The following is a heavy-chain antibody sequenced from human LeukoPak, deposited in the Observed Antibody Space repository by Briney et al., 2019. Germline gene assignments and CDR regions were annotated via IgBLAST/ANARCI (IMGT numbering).Heavy chain of an antibody. CDR1: GGSFSGYY. J-gene: IGHJ3*02. Sequence: SETLSLTCAVYGGSFSGYYWSWIRQPPGKGVEWIGEINHSGSTNYNPSLKSRVTISVDTSKNQFSLKLSSVTAADTAVYYCARIDIMGFGDIHQIDAFDIWGQGTMVTVSS. V-gene: IGHV4-34*01. CDR2: INHSGST. D-gene: IGHD3-10*01. CDR3: ARIDIMGFGDIHQIDAFDI.